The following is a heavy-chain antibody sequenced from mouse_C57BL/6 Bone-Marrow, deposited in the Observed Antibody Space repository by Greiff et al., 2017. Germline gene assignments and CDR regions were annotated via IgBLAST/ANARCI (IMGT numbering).Heavy chain of an antibody. Sequence: QVQLQQPGPELVKPGASVKLSCKASGYTFTSYWMHWVKQRPGQGLEWIGMIHPNSGSTNYNEKFKSKAKLTVDKSSSTAYMQLSGLTSEDSAVCDGAYSWDVDYWGQGTTLTVSS. CDR3: AYSWDVDY. CDR2: IHPNSGST. D-gene: IGHD2-12*01. CDR1: GYTFTSYW. J-gene: IGHJ2*01. V-gene: IGHV1-64*01.